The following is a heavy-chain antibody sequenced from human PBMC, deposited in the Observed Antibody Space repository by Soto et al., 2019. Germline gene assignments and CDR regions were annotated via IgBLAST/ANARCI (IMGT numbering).Heavy chain of an antibody. V-gene: IGHV3-23*01. Sequence: GGSLRLSCIGSGFTFSSNAMSWVRQAPGKGLEWVSAISGSGGTTYYADSVKGRFAVSRDNSNNTLYLQMNSLRAEDTAVYYCAKQRAGFGSGSDTYYFDYWGQGTLVTVSS. J-gene: IGHJ4*02. CDR1: GFTFSSNA. CDR2: ISGSGGTT. D-gene: IGHD3-10*01. CDR3: AKQRAGFGSGSDTYYFDY.